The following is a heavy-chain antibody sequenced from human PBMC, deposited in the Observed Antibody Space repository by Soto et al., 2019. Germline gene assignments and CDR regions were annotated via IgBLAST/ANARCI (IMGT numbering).Heavy chain of an antibody. V-gene: IGHV3-23*01. CDR1: GFTFSSYA. D-gene: IGHD3-22*01. CDR2: ISSSGGST. CDR3: AKVRYYDSSGYYDNYYFDY. Sequence: EVQLLESGGGLVQPGGSLRPSCAASGFTFSSYAMSWVRQAPGKGLEWVSAISSSGGSTYYADSVKGRFTISRDNSKNTLYLQMNSLRAEDTAVYYCAKVRYYDSSGYYDNYYFDYWGQGTLVTVSS. J-gene: IGHJ4*02.